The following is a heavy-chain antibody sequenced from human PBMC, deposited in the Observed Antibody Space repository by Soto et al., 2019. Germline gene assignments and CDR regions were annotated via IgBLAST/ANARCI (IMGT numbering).Heavy chain of an antibody. V-gene: IGHV4-59*01. D-gene: IGHD3-16*01. J-gene: IGHJ4*02. Sequence: SETLSLTCTVSGCSISRFFWGWIRQPPGKGLELIGYIYYTGSTNYHPSLESRVTISVDTSKNQFSLKLNSVTAADTAVYFCARSLRNDLFDYWGQGALVTVSS. CDR1: GCSISRFF. CDR3: ARSLRNDLFDY. CDR2: IYYTGST.